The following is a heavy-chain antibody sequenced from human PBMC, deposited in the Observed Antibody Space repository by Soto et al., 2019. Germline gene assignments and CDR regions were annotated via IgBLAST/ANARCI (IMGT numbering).Heavy chain of an antibody. CDR2: IKSKTDGGTT. V-gene: IGHV3-15*07. CDR3: TTDLVAVAGISVVSEYYGMDV. D-gene: IGHD6-19*01. Sequence: GGSPKISCATPGFPFRNALMNWVPQAPGEGLKWGGRIKSKTDGGTTDYAAPVKGRFTISRDDSKNTLYLQMNSLKTEDTAVYYCTTDLVAVAGISVVSEYYGMDVWGQGTTVTVSS. CDR1: GFPFRNAL. J-gene: IGHJ6*02.